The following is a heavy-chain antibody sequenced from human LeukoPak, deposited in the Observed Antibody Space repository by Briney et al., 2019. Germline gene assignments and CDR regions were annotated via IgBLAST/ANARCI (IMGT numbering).Heavy chain of an antibody. V-gene: IGHV1-18*01. CDR3: ARGENPLDAFDI. Sequence: ASVKVPCKASGYSFSDSGINWVRQAPGQGLEWMGWISAYSGNTYFAQKFQGRVTLTTDTSTSTGYMELRTLGSDDTAVYYCARGENPLDAFDIWGQGTMVTVSS. CDR2: ISAYSGNT. J-gene: IGHJ3*02. CDR1: GYSFSDSG.